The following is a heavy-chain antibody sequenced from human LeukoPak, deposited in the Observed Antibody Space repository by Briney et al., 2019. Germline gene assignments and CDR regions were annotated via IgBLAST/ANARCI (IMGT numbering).Heavy chain of an antibody. CDR1: GFIFRNYW. J-gene: IGHJ5*02. Sequence: GGSLGLSCAASGFIFRNYWMSWVRQAPGKGLEWVVNIKHDASVKNYVDSVKGRFTISRDNAKNSVFLQMDSLRAEDTAVYYCVRDRPHYGTTHLFDPWGQGTLVTVSS. CDR2: IKHDASVK. D-gene: IGHD1/OR15-1a*01. CDR3: VRDRPHYGTTHLFDP. V-gene: IGHV3-7*01.